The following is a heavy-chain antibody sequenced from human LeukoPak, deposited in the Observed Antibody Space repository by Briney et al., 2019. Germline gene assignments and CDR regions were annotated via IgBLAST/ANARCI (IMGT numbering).Heavy chain of an antibody. V-gene: IGHV3-48*01. D-gene: IGHD3-10*01. J-gene: IGHJ5*02. CDR1: GFTFSSYS. CDR3: ARDSGTTGEVKFDP. Sequence: GGSLRLSCAAPGFTFSSYSMNWVRQAPGKGLEWVSYIRSSSRTIYYADSVKGRFTISRDNAKNSLFLQMNSLRAEDTAVYYCARDSGTTGEVKFDPWGQGTLVTVSS. CDR2: IRSSSRTI.